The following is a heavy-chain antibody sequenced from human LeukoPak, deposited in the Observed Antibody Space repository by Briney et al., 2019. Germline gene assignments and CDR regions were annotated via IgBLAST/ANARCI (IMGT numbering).Heavy chain of an antibody. CDR2: IYPGDSDT. D-gene: IGHD3-22*01. J-gene: IGHJ3*02. Sequence: GESLKISCKGSGYSFTNYWIGWVRQMPGKGLEWMGIIYPGDSDTTYSPSFQGQVTISADKSISTAYLQWSTLEASDTAIYYCARRIYYYDSSGYSNAFDIWGQGTVVTVSS. CDR1: GYSFTNYW. V-gene: IGHV5-51*01. CDR3: ARRIYYYDSSGYSNAFDI.